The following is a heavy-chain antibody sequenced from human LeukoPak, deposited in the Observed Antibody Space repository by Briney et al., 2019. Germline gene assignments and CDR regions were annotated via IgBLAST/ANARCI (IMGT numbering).Heavy chain of an antibody. V-gene: IGHV3-30*18. CDR2: ISYDGSNK. J-gene: IGHJ4*02. D-gene: IGHD5-24*01. CDR3: AKDLGDGYNTPFDY. CDR1: GFTFSSYG. Sequence: AGRSLRLSCAASGFTFSSYGMHWVRQAPGKGLEWVAVISYDGSNKYYADSVKGRFTISRDNSKNTLYLQMNSLRAEDTAVYYCAKDLGDGYNTPFDYWGQGTLVTVSS.